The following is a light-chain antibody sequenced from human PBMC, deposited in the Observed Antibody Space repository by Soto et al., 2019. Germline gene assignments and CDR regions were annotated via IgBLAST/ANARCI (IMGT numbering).Light chain of an antibody. CDR1: SSDIGAYNY. J-gene: IGLJ1*01. V-gene: IGLV2-8*01. Sequence: QSVLTQPPSASGSPGQSVTISCTGTSSDIGAYNYVSWYQQHPGKAPKLMIYEVNKRPSGAPDRFSGSKSGNTASLTVSGLQAEDETDYYCSSYAGSNTYVFGTGTKVTVL. CDR3: SSYAGSNTYV. CDR2: EVN.